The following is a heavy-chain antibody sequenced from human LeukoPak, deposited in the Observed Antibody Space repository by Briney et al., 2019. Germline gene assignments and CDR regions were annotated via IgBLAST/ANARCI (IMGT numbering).Heavy chain of an antibody. CDR2: IIPIFGTA. D-gene: IGHD3-22*01. V-gene: IGHV1-69*05. J-gene: IGHJ4*02. CDR1: GGTFSSYA. CDR3: ARQNYFDSSGYYIDY. Sequence: RASVKVSCKASGGTFSSYAISWVRQAPGQGLEWMGRIIPIFGTANYAQKFQGRVTITTDESTSTAYMELSSLRSEDTAMYYCARQNYFDSSGYYIDYWGQGTLVTVSS.